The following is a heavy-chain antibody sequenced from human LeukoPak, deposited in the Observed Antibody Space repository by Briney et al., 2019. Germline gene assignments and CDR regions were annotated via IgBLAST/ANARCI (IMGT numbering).Heavy chain of an antibody. V-gene: IGHV1-69*06. CDR1: GGTFSSYA. D-gene: IGHD5-18*01. CDR3: AREFYSYGLDY. J-gene: IGHJ4*02. Sequence: SVKVSCKASGGTFSSYAISWVRQAPGQGLEWMGGIIPIFGTANYAQKFQGRVTITADKSTSTAYMELSSLRSEDTAVNYCAREFYSYGLDYWGQGTLVTVSS. CDR2: IIPIFGTA.